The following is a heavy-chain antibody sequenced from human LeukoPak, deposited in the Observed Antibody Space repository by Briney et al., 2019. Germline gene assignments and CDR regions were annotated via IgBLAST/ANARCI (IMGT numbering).Heavy chain of an antibody. Sequence: SETLSLTCTVSGGSMSSYYWGWIRQPPGKGLEWIGYIYYSGSTYYNPSLKSRVIISVDTSKNQFSLKLSSVTAADTAVYYCARAGPRFCSGVSCYGLAFDIWGQGTMVTVSS. D-gene: IGHD2-15*01. J-gene: IGHJ3*02. CDR3: ARAGPRFCSGVSCYGLAFDI. CDR2: IYYSGST. CDR1: GGSMSSYY. V-gene: IGHV4-59*12.